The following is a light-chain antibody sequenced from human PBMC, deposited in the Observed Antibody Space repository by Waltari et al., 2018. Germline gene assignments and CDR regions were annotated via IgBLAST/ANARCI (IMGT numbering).Light chain of an antibody. Sequence: EIVMTQSPATLSVSPGERATLSCGASQSVSRNLGWYQQTPGQAPRPLIYGASTRAPGIPARFSGSGSGTYFTLTISSLQPEDFAVYYCQQYNDWPRTFGQGTKLEI. CDR2: GAS. CDR1: QSVSRN. V-gene: IGKV3-15*01. CDR3: QQYNDWPRT. J-gene: IGKJ2*01.